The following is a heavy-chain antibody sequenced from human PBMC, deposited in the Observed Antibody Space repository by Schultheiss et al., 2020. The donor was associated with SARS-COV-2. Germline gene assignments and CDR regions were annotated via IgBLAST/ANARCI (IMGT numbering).Heavy chain of an antibody. D-gene: IGHD6-13*01. CDR1: GFTFSSYA. CDR3: ASRSSWFPYYYYYGMDV. Sequence: GGSLRLSCAASGFTFSSYAMHWVRQAPGKGLEWVAVISYDGSNKYYADSVKGRFTISRDNSKSTLYLQMNSLRAEDTAVYYCASRSSWFPYYYYYGMDVWGQGTTVTVSS. V-gene: IGHV3-30-3*01. J-gene: IGHJ6*02. CDR2: ISYDGSNK.